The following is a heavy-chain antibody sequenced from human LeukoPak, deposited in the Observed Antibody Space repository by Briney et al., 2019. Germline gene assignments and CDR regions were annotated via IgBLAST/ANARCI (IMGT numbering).Heavy chain of an antibody. CDR2: MNPNSGNT. CDR1: GYTFTSYD. CDR3: ARALVYYGSGSYYESLNWFDP. Sequence: ASVKVSCKASGYTFTSYDINWVRQATGQGLEWMGWMNPNSGNTGYAQKFQGRITMTRNTSISTAYMELSSLRSDDTAVYYCARALVYYGSGSYYESLNWFDPWGQGTLVTVSS. V-gene: IGHV1-8*01. J-gene: IGHJ5*02. D-gene: IGHD3-10*01.